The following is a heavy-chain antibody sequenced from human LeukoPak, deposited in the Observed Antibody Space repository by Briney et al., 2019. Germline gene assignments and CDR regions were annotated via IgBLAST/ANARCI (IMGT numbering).Heavy chain of an antibody. CDR3: AGENYYGSGSSPGEFDY. CDR2: ISSSDSRI. Sequence: PGGSLRLSCAASGFPFSDYDMSWIRQAPGKGLEWVSYISSSDSRIYYADSVKDRFTISRDNTKNSLYLQMHSLRVEDTAVYYCAGENYYGSGSSPGEFDYWGQGTLVTVSS. D-gene: IGHD3-10*01. CDR1: GFPFSDYD. V-gene: IGHV3-11*01. J-gene: IGHJ4*02.